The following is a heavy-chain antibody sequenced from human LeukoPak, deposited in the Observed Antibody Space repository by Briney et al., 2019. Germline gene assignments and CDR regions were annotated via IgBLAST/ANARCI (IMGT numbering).Heavy chain of an antibody. CDR2: IYYSGST. V-gene: IGHV4-39*01. CDR3: AGITRSSLGYAFDI. Sequence: SETLSLTCTVSGGSISSTSYYWGWIRQPPGKGLEWIGSIYYSGSTYYNPSLKSRVTISVDTSKNQFSLELSSVTAADTAVYYCAGITRSSLGYAFDIWGQGTMVTVSS. J-gene: IGHJ3*02. D-gene: IGHD1-20*01. CDR1: GGSISSTSYY.